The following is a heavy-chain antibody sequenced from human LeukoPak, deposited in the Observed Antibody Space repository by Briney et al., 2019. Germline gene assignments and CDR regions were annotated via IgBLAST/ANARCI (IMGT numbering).Heavy chain of an antibody. CDR3: AKDRVRGVGATPYYFDY. Sequence: PGRSLRLSCAASGFTFSSYGMHWVRQAPGKGLEWVAVIWYDGSNKYYADSVKGRFTISRDNSKNTLYLQMNSLRAEDTAVYYCAKDRVRGVGATPYYFDYWGQGTLVTVSS. D-gene: IGHD1-26*01. J-gene: IGHJ4*02. CDR1: GFTFSSYG. CDR2: IWYDGSNK. V-gene: IGHV3-33*06.